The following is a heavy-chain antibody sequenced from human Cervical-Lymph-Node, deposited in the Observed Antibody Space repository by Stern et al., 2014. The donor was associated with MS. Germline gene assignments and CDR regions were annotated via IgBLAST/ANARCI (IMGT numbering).Heavy chain of an antibody. CDR3: ARDLGSGYSMDV. J-gene: IGHJ6*02. V-gene: IGHV4-31*03. D-gene: IGHD3-22*01. CDR2: IYYSGST. Sequence: QVQLVESGPGLVKPSQTLSLTCSVSGGSISTGGYYLDWIRPHPGKGLEWIGYIYYSGSTYYNPSLKSRITISVDTSKNQFSLKLSSVTDADTAVYYCARDLGSGYSMDVWGQGTTVTVSS. CDR1: GGSISTGGYY.